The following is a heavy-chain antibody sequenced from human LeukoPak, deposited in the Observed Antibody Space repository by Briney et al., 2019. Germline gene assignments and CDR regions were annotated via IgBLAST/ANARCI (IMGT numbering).Heavy chain of an antibody. V-gene: IGHV1-2*02. D-gene: IGHD4-17*01. Sequence: GASVKVSCKPSGYTFTGYKMHWVRQAPGQGLEWMGWINPNSGDTNYAQKFQGRVTMTRDTSISTVYMELSRLRSDDTAVYFCARDSANGDFDFDFWGQGTLVTVSS. J-gene: IGHJ4*02. CDR2: INPNSGDT. CDR1: GYTFTGYK. CDR3: ARDSANGDFDFDF.